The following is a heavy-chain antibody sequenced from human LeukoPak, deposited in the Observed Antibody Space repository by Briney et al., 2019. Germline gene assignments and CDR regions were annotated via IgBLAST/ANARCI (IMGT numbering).Heavy chain of an antibody. CDR1: GFTLSRYG. CDR2: FSGCGGST. D-gene: IGHD6-6*01. V-gene: IGHV3-23*01. CDR3: ASLFLCYGCSSSSDSFNI. J-gene: IGHJ3*02. Sequence: PGGSLSLSCAPSGFTLSRYGMTCVRRSPGKGGEGVSDFSGCGGSTYYADSVKGRFTISRDNAKNTLYLQMNSLRAEDTAVYYCASLFLCYGCSSSSDSFNIWGQGTMVTVSS.